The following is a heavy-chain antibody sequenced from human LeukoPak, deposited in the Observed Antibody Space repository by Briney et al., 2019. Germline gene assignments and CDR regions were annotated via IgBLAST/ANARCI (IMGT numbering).Heavy chain of an antibody. CDR3: VRYHSSRYYPHPTYY. CDR1: GYTFTSYD. J-gene: IGHJ4*02. Sequence: ASVKVSCKASGYTFTSYDINWVRQATGQGLEWMGWMNPNSGKTGYAQKFQGRVTMTRDTSISTAYMELSSLRSEDTAVYYCVRYHSSRYYPHPTYYCGQGTLVTVSS. V-gene: IGHV1-8*01. D-gene: IGHD3-22*01. CDR2: MNPNSGKT.